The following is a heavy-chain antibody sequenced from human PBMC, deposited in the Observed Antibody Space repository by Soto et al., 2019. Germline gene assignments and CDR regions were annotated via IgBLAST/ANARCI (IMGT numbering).Heavy chain of an antibody. V-gene: IGHV3-15*01. CDR2: IRSKTDGGTT. D-gene: IGHD3-3*01. CDR1: GFTFSNAW. Sequence: PGGSLRLSCAASGFTFSNAWMSWVRQAPGKGLEWVGRIRSKTDGGTTDYAAPVKGRFTISRDDSKNTLYLQMNSLKTEDTAVYYCTSHRRSEYYDFWSGYSDFDYWGQGTLVTVS. J-gene: IGHJ4*02. CDR3: TSHRRSEYYDFWSGYSDFDY.